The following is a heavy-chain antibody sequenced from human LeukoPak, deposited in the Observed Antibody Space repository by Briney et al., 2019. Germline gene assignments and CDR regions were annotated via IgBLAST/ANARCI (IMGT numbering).Heavy chain of an antibody. Sequence: ASVKVSCKASGYTFTGYYMHWVRQAPGQGLEWMGWISAYNGNTIYAQKLQGRVTMTTDTSTTTAYMELRSLRSDDTAVYYCARDSAVAGSFDYWGQGTLVTVSS. V-gene: IGHV1-18*04. D-gene: IGHD6-19*01. CDR1: GYTFTGYY. CDR2: ISAYNGNT. J-gene: IGHJ4*02. CDR3: ARDSAVAGSFDY.